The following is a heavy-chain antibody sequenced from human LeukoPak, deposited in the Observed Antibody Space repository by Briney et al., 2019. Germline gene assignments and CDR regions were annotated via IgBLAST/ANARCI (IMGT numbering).Heavy chain of an antibody. D-gene: IGHD3-3*01. J-gene: IGHJ6*02. CDR1: GGSISSSSYS. Sequence: SETLSLTCTASGGSISSSSYSWGWIRQPPGKGLEWIGSIYYSGSTYYNPSLKSRVTISVDTSKNQFSLKLSSVTAADTAVYYCARQPSNYDFWSGGYYYYGMDVWGQGTTVTVSS. CDR3: ARQPSNYDFWSGGYYYYGMDV. CDR2: IYYSGST. V-gene: IGHV4-39*01.